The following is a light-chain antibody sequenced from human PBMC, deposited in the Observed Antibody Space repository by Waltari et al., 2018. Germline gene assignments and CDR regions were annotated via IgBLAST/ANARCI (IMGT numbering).Light chain of an antibody. CDR3: QQYDGEVVT. CDR2: GTS. V-gene: IGKV3-20*01. J-gene: IGKJ4*01. CDR1: QSVTSIS. Sequence: EIVLTQSPGTLYLSPGERATLSCRDSQSVTSISLTWYQQKVGQAPRLLIYGTSSRATATPARCSVSWSGTDFTFTTSRLEPEDFAVYYCQQYDGEVVTFGGGTKVEI.